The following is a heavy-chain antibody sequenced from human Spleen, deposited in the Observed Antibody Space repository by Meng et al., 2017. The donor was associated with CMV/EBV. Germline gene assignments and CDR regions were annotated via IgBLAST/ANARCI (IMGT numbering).Heavy chain of an antibody. CDR2: ISSSSSYI. CDR3: ARDRAVAGNGFLY. CDR1: GFTFSSYS. V-gene: IGHV3-21*01. D-gene: IGHD6-19*01. J-gene: IGHJ4*02. Sequence: EVQLVESGGGLVKPGGSLRLSCAASGFTFSSYSMNWVRQAPGKGLEWVSSISSSSSYIYYADSVKGRFTISRDNAKNSLYLQMNSLRAEDTAVYYCARDRAVAGNGFLYWRQGTLVTVS.